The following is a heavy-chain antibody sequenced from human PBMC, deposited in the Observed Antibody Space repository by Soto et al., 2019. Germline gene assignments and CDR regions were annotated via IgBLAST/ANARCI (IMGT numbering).Heavy chain of an antibody. Sequence: GGSLRLSCLASGLTFSDYAMTWVRHVPGRGLEWVASLDGAGGSTYYADSVRGRFTISRDNSQNTLFLQMKRLTVDDTAIYYCTAPRDEYGSGVSWFTYGMDIWGQGTTVTVSS. CDR2: LDGAGGST. CDR3: TAPRDEYGSGVSWFTYGMDI. D-gene: IGHD3-10*01. V-gene: IGHV3-23*01. CDR1: GLTFSDYA. J-gene: IGHJ6*02.